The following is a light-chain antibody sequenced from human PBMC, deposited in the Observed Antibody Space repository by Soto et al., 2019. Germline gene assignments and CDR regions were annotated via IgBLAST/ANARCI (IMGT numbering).Light chain of an antibody. Sequence: QSALHQPPSASGSPGQAATISCTGTSSDVGGYNYVSCYQQHPGKAPKLMIYEVSKRPSGVPDRFSGSKSGNTASLTVSGLQAEDEADYYCSSYAGSNNLVFGGGTKVTVL. V-gene: IGLV2-8*01. CDR2: EVS. CDR1: SSDVGGYNY. CDR3: SSYAGSNNLV. J-gene: IGLJ3*02.